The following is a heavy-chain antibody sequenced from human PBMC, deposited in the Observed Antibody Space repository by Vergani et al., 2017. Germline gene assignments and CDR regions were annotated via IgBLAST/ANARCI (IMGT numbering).Heavy chain of an antibody. V-gene: IGHV3-23*01. CDR2: ISGSGGST. Sequence: EVQLLESGGGLVQPGGSLRLSCAASGFTFSSYAMSWVRQAPGKGLEWVSAISGSGGSTYYADSVKGRFTISRDNSKNTLYLQMNSLRAEDTAVYYCAKIFPRYYDFWRGHGMDVWGQGTTVTVSS. CDR3: AKIFPRYYDFWRGHGMDV. D-gene: IGHD3-3*01. J-gene: IGHJ6*02. CDR1: GFTFSSYA.